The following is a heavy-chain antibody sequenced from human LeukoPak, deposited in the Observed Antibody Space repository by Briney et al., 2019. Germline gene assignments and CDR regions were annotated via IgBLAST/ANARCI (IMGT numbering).Heavy chain of an antibody. CDR1: GVSVSDGNYY. Sequence: KASETLSLTCTVSGVSVSDGNYYWSWIRQPPGKGLEWIGYMFYAESTKYNPSLNSRVTISSDTSKNQFSLRLTSVTAADTAVYYCARAPFDSISFDPWGQGTLVTVSS. V-gene: IGHV4-61*01. CDR2: MFYAEST. D-gene: IGHD3-22*01. CDR3: ARAPFDSISFDP. J-gene: IGHJ5*02.